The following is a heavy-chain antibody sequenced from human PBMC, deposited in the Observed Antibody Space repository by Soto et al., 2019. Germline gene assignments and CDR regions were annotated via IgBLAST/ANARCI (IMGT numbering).Heavy chain of an antibody. D-gene: IGHD6-13*01. V-gene: IGHV4-59*01. CDR3: ARVHSSSWYWFDP. CDR1: GGSISSYY. J-gene: IGHJ5*02. CDR2: IYYSGST. Sequence: SETLSLTCTVSGGSISSYYWSWIRQPPGKGLEWIGYIYYSGSTNYNPSLKSRVTISVDTSKNQFSLKLSSVTAADTAVYYCARVHSSSWYWFDPWGQGTLVTVPQ.